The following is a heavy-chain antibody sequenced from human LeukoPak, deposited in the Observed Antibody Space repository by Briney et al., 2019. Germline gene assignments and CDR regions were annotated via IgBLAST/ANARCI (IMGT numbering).Heavy chain of an antibody. J-gene: IGHJ4*02. CDR2: INVYNGIT. CDR3: ARVRFGGYGTFDH. Sequence: ASVKVSCKASGYTFTSYGVSWLRQAPGLGLECMGWINVYNGITTSEESLQGRLTMTRQTSTNTVYMELSSLRPDDTAVYYCARVRFGGYGTFDHWGQGSLVTVSS. D-gene: IGHD3-16*01. V-gene: IGHV1-18*01. CDR1: GYTFTSYG.